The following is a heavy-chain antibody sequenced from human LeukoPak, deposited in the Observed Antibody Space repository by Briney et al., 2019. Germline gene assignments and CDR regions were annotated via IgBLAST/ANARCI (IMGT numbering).Heavy chain of an antibody. Sequence: GGSLRLSCAASGFTFDDYAMHWVRQAPGKGLEWVSGISWNSGSIGYADSVKGRFTISRDNAKNSLYLQMNSLRAEDTALYYCAKDIEYPYSSGGFDYWGQGTLVTVSS. CDR2: ISWNSGSI. D-gene: IGHD6-19*01. CDR1: GFTFDDYA. J-gene: IGHJ4*02. V-gene: IGHV3-9*01. CDR3: AKDIEYPYSSGGFDY.